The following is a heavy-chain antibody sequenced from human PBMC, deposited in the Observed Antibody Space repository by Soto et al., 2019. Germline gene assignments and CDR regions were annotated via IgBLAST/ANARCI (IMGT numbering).Heavy chain of an antibody. CDR3: ARKSGSYYYYYYYAMDV. J-gene: IGHJ6*02. CDR1: GGSFSGYY. V-gene: IGHV4-34*01. Sequence: QVQLQQWGAGLLKPSETLSLTCAVYGGSFSGYYWSWIRQPPGKGLEWIGEINHSGSTNYNPSLTSRLTVSVDTSTNQFSLKLSSVTAADTAVYYCARKSGSYYYYYYYAMDVWGQGTTVTVSS. D-gene: IGHD1-26*01. CDR2: INHSGST.